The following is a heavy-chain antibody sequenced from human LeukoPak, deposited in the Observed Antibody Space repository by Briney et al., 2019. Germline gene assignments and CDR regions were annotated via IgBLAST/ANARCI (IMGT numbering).Heavy chain of an antibody. Sequence: GGSLRLSCAASGFTFSSYAMSWVRQAPGKGLEWVSAISGSGGSTYYADSVKGRFTISRDNSKNTLYLQMNSLRGEDKAVYYCAKDQGDIRGYFDYWGQGTLVTVSS. J-gene: IGHJ4*02. CDR2: ISGSGGST. CDR3: AKDQGDIRGYFDY. D-gene: IGHD3-9*01. CDR1: GFTFSSYA. V-gene: IGHV3-23*01.